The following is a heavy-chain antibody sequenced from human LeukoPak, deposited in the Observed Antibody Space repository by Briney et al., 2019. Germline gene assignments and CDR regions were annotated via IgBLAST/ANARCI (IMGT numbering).Heavy chain of an antibody. Sequence: GGSLRLSCGASGFTFSNYGMLWVRQAPGKGLEWVAFIRYDGNNKLYADSMKGRFTISRDNSKNSLYLQMNSLRAEDTALYYCANDISHDSTGYPDYWGQGTLVTVSS. V-gene: IGHV3-30*02. D-gene: IGHD3-22*01. J-gene: IGHJ4*02. CDR1: GFTFSNYG. CDR3: ANDISHDSTGYPDY. CDR2: IRYDGNNK.